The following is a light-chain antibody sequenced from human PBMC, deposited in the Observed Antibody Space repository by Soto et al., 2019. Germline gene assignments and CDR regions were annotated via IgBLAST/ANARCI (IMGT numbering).Light chain of an antibody. CDR1: QGISSS. Sequence: IHLTQSPSSLSASVGSRFTVTCRASQGISSSLSWYQQKPGKAPKLLIYAASTLESGVPSRFSATVSGTEFSLTITSLQPEDFATYYCQQLFDSPITFGQGTRLEIK. CDR3: QQLFDSPIT. CDR2: AAS. V-gene: IGKV1-9*01. J-gene: IGKJ5*01.